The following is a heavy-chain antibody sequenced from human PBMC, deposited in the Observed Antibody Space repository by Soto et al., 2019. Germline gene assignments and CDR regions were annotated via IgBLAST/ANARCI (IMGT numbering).Heavy chain of an antibody. CDR3: ARGLGLYYFDY. J-gene: IGHJ4*02. V-gene: IGHV3-23*01. CDR1: GFTFSSYA. CDR2: ISGSGGST. Sequence: PGGSLRLSCAASGFTFSSYAMSWVRQAPGKGLEWVSAISGSGGSTYYADSVKGRFTIFRDNSKNTLYLQMNSLRSEDTAVYYCARGLGLYYFDYWGQGTLVTVSS. D-gene: IGHD1-26*01.